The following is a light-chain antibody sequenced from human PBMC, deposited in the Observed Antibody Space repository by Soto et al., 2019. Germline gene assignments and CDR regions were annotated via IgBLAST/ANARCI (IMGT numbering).Light chain of an antibody. V-gene: IGLV2-14*01. CDR2: DVS. J-gene: IGLJ2*01. CDR3: SPYTSSSTPVV. CDR1: SSDVGGYNY. Sequence: QSALTQPASVSGSPGQSITISCTGTSSDVGGYNYVSWYQQHPGKAPKPMIYDVSNRPSGVSNRFSGSKSVNTASLPISGVEAEDEEDYYYSPYTSSSTPVVFGGGTKLTVL.